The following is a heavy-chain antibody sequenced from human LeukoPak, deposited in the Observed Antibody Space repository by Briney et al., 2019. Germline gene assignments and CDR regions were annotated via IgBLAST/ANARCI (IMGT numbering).Heavy chain of an antibody. CDR3: ARTIRGY. CDR2: IKEDGSEK. Sequence: SGGSLRLSCVASGFTFSSYWMSWVRQAPGKGLEWVANIKEDGSEKYYVDSVKGRFTISRDNAKNSLYLQMNSLRAEDTAVYYCARTIRGYWGQGTLVTVSS. D-gene: IGHD3-10*01. J-gene: IGHJ4*02. CDR1: GFTFSSYW. V-gene: IGHV3-7*01.